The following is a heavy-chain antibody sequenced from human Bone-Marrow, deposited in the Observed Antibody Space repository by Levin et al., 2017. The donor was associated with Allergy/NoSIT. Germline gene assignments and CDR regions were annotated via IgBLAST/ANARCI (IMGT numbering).Heavy chain of an antibody. CDR2: IFPADSDT. Sequence: GESLKISCKTSGYTFPTYWIGWLRQMPGKGLEWIGLIFPADSDTRYSPSFQGHVTISVDKSVNTAYLQWTSLKASDTAIYYCARSGSKNCALYSWFAPWGQGTPVTVSS. CDR3: ARSGSKNCALYSWFAP. J-gene: IGHJ5*02. D-gene: IGHD3-10*01. V-gene: IGHV5-51*01. CDR1: GYTFPTYW.